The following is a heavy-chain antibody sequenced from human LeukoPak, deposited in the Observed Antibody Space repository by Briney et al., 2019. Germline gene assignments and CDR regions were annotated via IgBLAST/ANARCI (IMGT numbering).Heavy chain of an antibody. Sequence: SETLSLTCTVSGDFLSGGAYYWSWIRQPAGKGLEWIGRVYTSGITNYNPSLKSRITMSVDTSKNQFSLKLTSVTAADTAVYYCARHNGFDRGYYYYMDVWGKGTTVTVSS. D-gene: IGHD3-9*01. V-gene: IGHV4-61*02. J-gene: IGHJ6*03. CDR3: ARHNGFDRGYYYYMDV. CDR1: GDFLSGGAYY. CDR2: VYTSGIT.